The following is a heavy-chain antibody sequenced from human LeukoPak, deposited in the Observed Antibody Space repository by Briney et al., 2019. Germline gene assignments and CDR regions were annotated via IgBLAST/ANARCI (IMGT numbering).Heavy chain of an antibody. CDR1: GDSISSRDW. CDR3: ARDPVATPGTAFDL. CDR2: IYHSGNI. Sequence: SETLSLTCAVSGDSISSRDWWSWVCQPPGGGLEWVAEIYHSGNINYNPSLKSRVTISVDKSKNQISLKVDSVTAADTAIYYCARDPVATPGTAFDLWGHGTMVTVSS. V-gene: IGHV4-4*02. D-gene: IGHD6-13*01. J-gene: IGHJ3*01.